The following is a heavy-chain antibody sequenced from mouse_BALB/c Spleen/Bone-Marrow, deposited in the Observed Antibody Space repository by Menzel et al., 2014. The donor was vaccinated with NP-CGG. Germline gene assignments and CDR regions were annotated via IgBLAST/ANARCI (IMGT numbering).Heavy chain of an antibody. CDR1: GYTFTSYW. D-gene: IGHD1-1*01. V-gene: IGHV1-87*01. CDR2: IYPGNDAT. Sequence: VQLQQSGAELARPGASGKLSCKASGYTFTSYWMQWVKQRPGQGLEWIGAIYPGNDATRYTQKFKGKATLTADKSSSTAYMQLSSLASEDSAVYYCAREGYYYGSSTYYAMDYWGQGTSVTVSS. CDR3: AREGYYYGSSTYYAMDY. J-gene: IGHJ4*01.